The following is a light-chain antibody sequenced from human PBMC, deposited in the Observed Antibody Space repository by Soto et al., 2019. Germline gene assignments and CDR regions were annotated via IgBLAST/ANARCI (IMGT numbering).Light chain of an antibody. CDR2: EVR. Sequence: QSALTQPASVSGSPGQSITISCTGISSDGGAYDYVSWYQLHSGKAPKLVIYEVRNRPSGVSNRFSGSKSGNTASLTISGLQAEDEADYFCASYISSGTWVFGGGTQLTVL. V-gene: IGLV2-14*01. J-gene: IGLJ3*02. CDR1: SSDGGAYDY. CDR3: ASYISSGTWV.